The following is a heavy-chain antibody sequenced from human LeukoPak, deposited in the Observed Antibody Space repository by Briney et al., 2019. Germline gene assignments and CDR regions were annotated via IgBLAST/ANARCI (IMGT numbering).Heavy chain of an antibody. Sequence: TGGSLRLSCAASGFTFSSYGMHWVRQAPGKGLEWVAVISYDGSNKYYADSVKGRFTISRDNSKNTLYLQMNSLRAEDTAVYYCARAFTSTGYYYVEYWGQGTLVTVSS. CDR1: GFTFSSYG. D-gene: IGHD3-22*01. J-gene: IGHJ4*02. V-gene: IGHV3-30*03. CDR2: ISYDGSNK. CDR3: ARAFTSTGYYYVEY.